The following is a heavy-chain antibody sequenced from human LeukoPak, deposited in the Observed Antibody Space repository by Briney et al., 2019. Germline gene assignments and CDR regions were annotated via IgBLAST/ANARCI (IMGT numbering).Heavy chain of an antibody. CDR3: ARGRQDVTMIVVVMTAVSYYLDV. CDR2: MNPSGST. J-gene: IGHJ6*03. V-gene: IGHV4-34*01. D-gene: IGHD3-22*01. CDR1: GGSFSGYY. Sequence: PSETLSLTCAVYGGSFSGYYWTWIRQTPEKGLELIGEMNPSGSTNYNPSLKSRVTISVDTSKNQFSLELSSVTAADTAVYYCARGRQDVTMIVVVMTAVSYYLDVWGKGTTVTVS.